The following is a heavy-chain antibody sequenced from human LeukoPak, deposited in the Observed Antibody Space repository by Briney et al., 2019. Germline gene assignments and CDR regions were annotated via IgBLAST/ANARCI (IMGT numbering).Heavy chain of an antibody. CDR2: IYHSGST. V-gene: IGHV4-4*02. CDR1: GGSVSSNNW. D-gene: IGHD1-26*01. Sequence: SETLSLTCAVSGGSVSSNNWWGWVRPPPGKGLEWIGEIYHSGSTNYNPSLKSRVTISVDKSKNQFSLTLSSVTAADTAVYYCAKGPMSGSYYGGLDYWGQGTLVTVSS. CDR3: AKGPMSGSYYGGLDY. J-gene: IGHJ4*02.